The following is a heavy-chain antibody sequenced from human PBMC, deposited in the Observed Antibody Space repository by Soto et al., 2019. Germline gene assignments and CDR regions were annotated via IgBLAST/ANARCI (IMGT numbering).Heavy chain of an antibody. CDR3: AKTYDCSGGTCLPNWFDF. J-gene: IGHJ5*01. CDR2: ISGSGGRT. V-gene: IGHV3-23*01. CDR1: GFTFSSYA. Sequence: EVPLLESGGGLVQPGGSLRLSCAASGFTFSSYAMTWVRQAPGKGLEWVSTISGSGGRTYSADSVKVRFTISSDNSKNTLFLQMTSLRAEDTAVYYCAKTYDCSGGTCLPNWFDFWGQGTLVTVSS. D-gene: IGHD2-15*01.